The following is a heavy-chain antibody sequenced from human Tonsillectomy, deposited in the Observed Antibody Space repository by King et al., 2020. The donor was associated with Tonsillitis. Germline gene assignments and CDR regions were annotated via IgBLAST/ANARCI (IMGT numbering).Heavy chain of an antibody. Sequence: QLQESGPGLLKPSETLYPTWSVPGGSIISNYWSWIRQPPGKGLEWVGYTYYSGSTSYKPSLKSGVTISADTSKNQISLRLNSVTAADTAVYYCARDSIAAAQNWYFELWGRGTLVTVSS. CDR1: GGSIISNY. CDR3: ARDSIAAAQNWYFEL. J-gene: IGHJ2*01. V-gene: IGHV4-59*12. CDR2: TYYSGST. D-gene: IGHD6-13*01.